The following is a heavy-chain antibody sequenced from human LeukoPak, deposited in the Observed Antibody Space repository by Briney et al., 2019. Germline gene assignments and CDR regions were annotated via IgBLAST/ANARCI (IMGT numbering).Heavy chain of an antibody. J-gene: IGHJ4*02. D-gene: IGHD6-19*01. CDR1: GFSFSSYW. V-gene: IGHV3-7*01. Sequence: PGGSLRLSCAASGFSFSSYWMSWVRQAPGKGLEWVANIKTDGGEKYYVDSVKGRFTISRDNAKNSLYLQMNSLIVEDTAVYYCAREMQWLANFDYWGQGALLTVSS. CDR3: AREMQWLANFDY. CDR2: IKTDGGEK.